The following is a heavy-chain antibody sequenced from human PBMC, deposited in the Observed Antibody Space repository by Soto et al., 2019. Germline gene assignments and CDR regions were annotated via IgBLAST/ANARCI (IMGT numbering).Heavy chain of an antibody. CDR3: AREPPETPPDY. CDR2: ISAKNGNT. Sequence: QVQLVQTGTDVKKPGASVKVSCKTSGYTFRDYGISWVRQAPGQGLEWMGWISAKNGNTNFAQKFRGRVTMTTDTSTSTVYMELRSLKADDTAVYYCAREPPETPPDYWGQGTLVTVSS. CDR1: GYTFRDYG. V-gene: IGHV1-18*01. J-gene: IGHJ4*02.